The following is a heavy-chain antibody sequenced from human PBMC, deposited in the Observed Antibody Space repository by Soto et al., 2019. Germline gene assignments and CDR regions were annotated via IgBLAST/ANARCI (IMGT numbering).Heavy chain of an antibody. V-gene: IGHV1-69*13. CDR2: IIPIFGTA. J-gene: IGHJ6*02. CDR1: GGTFSSYA. Sequence: SVKVSCKASGGTFSSYAISWVRQAPGQGLEWMGGIIPIFGTANYARKFQGRVTITADESTSTAYMELSSLRSEDTAVYYCARSHSSSPYYYYGMDVWGQGTTVTVSS. CDR3: ARSHSSSPYYYYGMDV. D-gene: IGHD6-6*01.